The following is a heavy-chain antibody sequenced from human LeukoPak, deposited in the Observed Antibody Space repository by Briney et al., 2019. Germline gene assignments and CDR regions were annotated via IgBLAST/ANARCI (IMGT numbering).Heavy chain of an antibody. J-gene: IGHJ4*02. V-gene: IGHV1-3*01. CDR1: GYTFTSYA. D-gene: IGHD2-2*01. CDR3: ATPLGYCSSTSCPYQI. CDR2: INAGNGNT. Sequence: ASVKVSCKASGYTFTSYAMHWVRQAPEQRLEWMGWINAGNGNTKYSQKFQGRVTITRDTSASTAYMELSSLRSEDTAVYYCATPLGYCSSTSCPYQIWGQGTLVTVSS.